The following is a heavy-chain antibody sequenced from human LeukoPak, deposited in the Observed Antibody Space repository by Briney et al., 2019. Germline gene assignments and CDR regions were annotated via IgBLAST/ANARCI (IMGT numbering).Heavy chain of an antibody. Sequence: ASVKVSCKASGYXFTSYGISWVRQAPGQGLEWMGWISAYNGNTNYAQKLQGRVTMTTDTSTSTAYMELRSLRSDDTAVYYCARAKYYYDSSGYYYVGPLDVDVWGQGTTVTVSS. CDR2: ISAYNGNT. D-gene: IGHD3-22*01. J-gene: IGHJ6*02. V-gene: IGHV1-18*01. CDR1: GYXFTSYG. CDR3: ARAKYYYDSSGYYYVGPLDVDV.